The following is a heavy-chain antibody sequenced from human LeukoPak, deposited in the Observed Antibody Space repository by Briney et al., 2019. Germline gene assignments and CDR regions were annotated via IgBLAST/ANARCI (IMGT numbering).Heavy chain of an antibody. Sequence: QPGGSLRLSCAASGFTFRSYNMNWVRQAPGKGLEWVSYISSSSSTIYYADSVKGRFTISRDNAKNSLYLQMNSLRAEDTAVYYCARYCSGGSCYLYGDYGGYYYMDVWGKGTTVTVSS. D-gene: IGHD2-15*01. CDR2: ISSSSSTI. CDR1: GFTFRSYN. V-gene: IGHV3-48*01. CDR3: ARYCSGGSCYLYGDYGGYYYMDV. J-gene: IGHJ6*03.